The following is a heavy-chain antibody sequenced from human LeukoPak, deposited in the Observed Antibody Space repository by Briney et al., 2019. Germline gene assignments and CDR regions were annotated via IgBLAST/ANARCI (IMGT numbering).Heavy chain of an antibody. CDR1: GFTLSSYW. CDR3: AKEGQVQSFDI. J-gene: IGHJ3*02. CDR2: INSDGSST. Sequence: GGSLRLSCAASGFTLSSYWMHWVRQGPGEGLVWVSRINSDGSSTSYADSVKGRFTISRDNAKNTLYLQMNSLRAEDTAVYYCAKEGQVQSFDIWGQGTMVTVSS. D-gene: IGHD4/OR15-4a*01. V-gene: IGHV3-74*01.